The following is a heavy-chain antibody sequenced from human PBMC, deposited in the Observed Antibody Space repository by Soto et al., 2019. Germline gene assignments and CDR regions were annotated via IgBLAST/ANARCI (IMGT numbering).Heavy chain of an antibody. D-gene: IGHD6-25*01. V-gene: IGHV3-7*01. CDR2: INKDGSQT. J-gene: IGHJ4*02. Sequence: EVQLVESGGALVQPGGSLRLTCATSGFTFSNYWMTWVRQAPGKGLEWVANINKDGSQTSFVDSVKGRFTIFRDNAKSSLSLQMNSLRGEDTAKYYCVKEIAAAQWGQGTLVTVSS. CDR1: GFTFSNYW. CDR3: VKEIAAAQ.